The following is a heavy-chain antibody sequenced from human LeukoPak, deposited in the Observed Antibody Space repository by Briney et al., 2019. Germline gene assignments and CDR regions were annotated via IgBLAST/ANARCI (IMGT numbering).Heavy chain of an antibody. Sequence: SGGSLRLSCAASGFTFSDYYMSWIRQAPGKGLEWVSYISSSSSYTNYADSVKGRFTISRDNAKNSLYLQMSSLRTEDTAVYYCAKGGHYNFDYWGQGTLVTVSS. CDR1: GFTFSDYY. V-gene: IGHV3-11*06. CDR3: AKGGHYNFDY. J-gene: IGHJ4*02. CDR2: ISSSSSYT. D-gene: IGHD4-11*01.